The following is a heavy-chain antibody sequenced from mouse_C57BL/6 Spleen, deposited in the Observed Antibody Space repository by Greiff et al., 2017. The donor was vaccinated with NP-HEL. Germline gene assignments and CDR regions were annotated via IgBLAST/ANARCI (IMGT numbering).Heavy chain of an antibody. CDR3: TTVLLDY. Sequence: VQLQQSGAELVRPGASVKLSCTASGFNIKDDYMHWVKQRPEQGLEWIGWIDPENGDTEYASKFQGKATITADTSSNTAYLQLSSLTSEDTAVYYCTTVLLDYWGQGTTLTVSS. CDR1: GFNIKDDY. CDR2: IDPENGDT. V-gene: IGHV14-4*01. J-gene: IGHJ2*01.